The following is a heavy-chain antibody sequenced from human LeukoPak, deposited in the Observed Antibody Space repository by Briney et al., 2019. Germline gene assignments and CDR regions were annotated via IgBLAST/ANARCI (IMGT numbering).Heavy chain of an antibody. CDR3: ARGMGQWLVESWFDP. V-gene: IGHV1-8*01. J-gene: IGHJ5*02. Sequence: ASVKVSCKASGYTFTSYDTSWVRQATGQGLEWMGWMNPNSGNTGYAQKFQGRVTMTRNTSISTAYMELSSLRSEDTAVYCCARGMGQWLVESWFDPWGQGTLVTVSS. CDR1: GYTFTSYD. CDR2: MNPNSGNT. D-gene: IGHD6-19*01.